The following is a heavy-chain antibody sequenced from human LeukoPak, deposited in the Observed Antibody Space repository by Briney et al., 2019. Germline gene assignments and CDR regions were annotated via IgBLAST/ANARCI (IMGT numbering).Heavy chain of an antibody. J-gene: IGHJ5*02. Sequence: ASVKVSCKASGYSFNVYYMHWVRQAPGQGLEWMGWINPNSGGTNYAQKFQGRVTMTRDTSISTAYMELSSLRSEDTAVYYCARPVGGKNWFDPWGQGTLVTVSS. CDR1: GYSFNVYY. CDR3: ARPVGGKNWFDP. V-gene: IGHV1-2*02. CDR2: INPNSGGT. D-gene: IGHD4-23*01.